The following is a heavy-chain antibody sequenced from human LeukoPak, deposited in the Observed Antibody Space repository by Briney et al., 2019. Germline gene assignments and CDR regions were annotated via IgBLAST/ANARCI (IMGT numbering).Heavy chain of an antibody. Sequence: ASVKVSCNASGYTFTSYDINWVRQAPGQGLEWMGWMNPNSGNTVYAYTFQGRVTITRNTSKSTAYMELSSLRSEDAAVYYWSRGTIYDLWSGYYWYYYMDVGGKGTTVTVP. D-gene: IGHD3-3*01. CDR1: GYTFTSYD. CDR3: SRGTIYDLWSGYYWYYYMDV. V-gene: IGHV1-8*01. CDR2: MNPNSGNT. J-gene: IGHJ6*03.